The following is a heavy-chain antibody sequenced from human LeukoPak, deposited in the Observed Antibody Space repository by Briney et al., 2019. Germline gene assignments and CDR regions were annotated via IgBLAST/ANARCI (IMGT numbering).Heavy chain of an antibody. CDR2: INHSGST. D-gene: IGHD2-2*01. V-gene: IGHV4-34*01. J-gene: IGHJ4*02. Sequence: SETLSLTCAVYGGSFSGYYWSWIRQSPGKGLEWIGEINHSGSTNYNPSLKSRVTISVDTSKNQFSLKLSSVTAADTAVYYCASRTGHSSTFDYWGRGTLVTVSS. CDR3: ASRTGHSSTFDY. CDR1: GGSFSGYY.